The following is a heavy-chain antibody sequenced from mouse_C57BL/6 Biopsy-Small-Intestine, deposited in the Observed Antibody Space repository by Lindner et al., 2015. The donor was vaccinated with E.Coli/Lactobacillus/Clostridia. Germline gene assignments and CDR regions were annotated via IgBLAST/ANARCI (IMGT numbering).Heavy chain of an antibody. CDR2: ISSGSSTI. CDR3: TRDWYYFDY. J-gene: IGHJ2*01. D-gene: IGHD4-1*01. CDR1: GFTFSDYG. Sequence: VQLQESGGGLVKPGGSLKLSCAASGFTFSDYGMHWVRQAPEKGLEWVAFISSGSSTIYYADTVKGRFTISRDNAKNTLFLQMTSLRSEDTAMYHCTRDWYYFDYWGQGTTLSVSS. V-gene: IGHV5-17*01.